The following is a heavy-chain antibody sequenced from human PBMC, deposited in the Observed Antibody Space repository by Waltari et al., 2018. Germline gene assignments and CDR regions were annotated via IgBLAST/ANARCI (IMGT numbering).Heavy chain of an antibody. D-gene: IGHD2-2*01. CDR3: ARPMWLTSWKMGEFDP. CDR2: IYSSGST. CDR1: GGSISGNY. Sequence: QVQLQESGPGLVKPSETLSLTCIVSGGSISGNYWTWIRQPAGKGLEWIGRIYSSGSTDYNPSLKSRVAMSIDTSKNQFSLKLTSVTVADTAVYYCARPMWLTSWKMGEFDPWGQGTLVTVSS. V-gene: IGHV4-4*07. J-gene: IGHJ5*02.